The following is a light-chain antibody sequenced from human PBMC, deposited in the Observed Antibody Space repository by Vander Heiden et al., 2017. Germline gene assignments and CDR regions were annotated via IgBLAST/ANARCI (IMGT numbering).Light chain of an antibody. CDR3: QVWDSSSDHPVV. J-gene: IGLJ2*01. V-gene: IGLV3-21*02. CDR1: NIGSKS. CDR2: DDS. Sequence: SYVLTQPPSVSVAPGQTARITCGGNNIGSKSVHLYQQKPGPAPVLVVYDDSGRPSGIPERFSGSNSGNTATLTISRVEAGDEADYYCQVWDSSSDHPVVFGGGTKLTVL.